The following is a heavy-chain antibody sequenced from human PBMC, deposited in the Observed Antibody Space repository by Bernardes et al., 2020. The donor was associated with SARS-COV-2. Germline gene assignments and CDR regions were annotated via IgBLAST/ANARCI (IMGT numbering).Heavy chain of an antibody. J-gene: IGHJ6*02. CDR2: ISGPGRT. CDR1: GFTFSNYA. V-gene: IGHV3-23*01. Sequence: GGSLRLSRAASGFTFSNYAMSWVRQAPGKGLEWVSDISGPGRTYYADSVRGRFTISRDNSKNTLYLEMNSLRVEDTAVYYCAKELAYGSSWRDYSYYFGMDVWSQGTTVTVSS. CDR3: AKELAYGSSWRDYSYYFGMDV. D-gene: IGHD6-13*01.